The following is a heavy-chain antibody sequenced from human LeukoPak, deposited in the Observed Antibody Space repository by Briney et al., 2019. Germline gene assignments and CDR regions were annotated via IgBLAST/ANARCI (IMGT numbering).Heavy chain of an antibody. D-gene: IGHD2-15*01. Sequence: PSETLSLTCAVSGGSINNYYWSWIRQPAGKGLEWIGRIYTRGSTNYNPSLKSRVTMSVDTSKNQFSLKLSSVTAADTAVYYCARGRYCSADICSGGDAFDIWGQGTMVSVSS. CDR1: GGSINNYY. CDR2: IYTRGST. CDR3: ARGRYCSADICSGGDAFDI. V-gene: IGHV4-4*07. J-gene: IGHJ3*02.